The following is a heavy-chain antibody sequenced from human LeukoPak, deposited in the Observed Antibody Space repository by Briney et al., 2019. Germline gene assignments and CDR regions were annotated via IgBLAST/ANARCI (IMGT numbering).Heavy chain of an antibody. Sequence: PGGSLRLSCAASGFTFSSYAMSWVRQAPGKGLEWVSAISGSGGSTYYADSAKGRFTISRDNSKNTLYLQMNSLRAEDTAVYYCAKGSGSGSYYYYYGMDVWGQGTTVTVSS. CDR3: AKGSGSGSYYYYYGMDV. D-gene: IGHD3-10*01. CDR1: GFTFSSYA. V-gene: IGHV3-23*01. J-gene: IGHJ6*02. CDR2: ISGSGGST.